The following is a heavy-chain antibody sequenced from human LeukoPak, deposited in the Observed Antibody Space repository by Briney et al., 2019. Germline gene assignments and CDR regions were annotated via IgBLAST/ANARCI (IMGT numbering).Heavy chain of an antibody. CDR2: IYTSGST. D-gene: IGHD5-18*01. V-gene: IGHV4-61*02. Sequence: SQTLSLTCTVSGGSISSGSYYWSWIRQPAGKGLEWIGRIYTSGSTNYYPSLKSRVTISVDTSKNQFSLKLSSVTAADTAVYYCARRGYSYGLNYFDYWGQGTLVTVSS. J-gene: IGHJ4*02. CDR3: ARRGYSYGLNYFDY. CDR1: GGSISSGSYY.